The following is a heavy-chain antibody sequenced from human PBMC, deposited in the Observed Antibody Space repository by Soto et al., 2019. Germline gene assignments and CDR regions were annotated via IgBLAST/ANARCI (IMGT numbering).Heavy chain of an antibody. Sequence: PSETLSLTCTVSGGSISSYYWSWIRQPPGKGLEWIGYIYYSGSTNYNPSFKSRVTISVDTSENQFSLKLSSVTAADTAVYYCARLLTYYDILTGPDDAFDIWGQGTMVTVSS. D-gene: IGHD3-9*01. V-gene: IGHV4-59*08. CDR1: GGSISSYY. J-gene: IGHJ3*02. CDR3: ARLLTYYDILTGPDDAFDI. CDR2: IYYSGST.